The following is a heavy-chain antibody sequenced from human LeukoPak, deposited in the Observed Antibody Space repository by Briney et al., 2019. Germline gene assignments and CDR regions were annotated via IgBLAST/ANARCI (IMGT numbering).Heavy chain of an antibody. CDR2: IYTSGST. CDR3: ARAYSYYANWFDP. Sequence: PSETLSLTCTVSGGSINNYYWNWIRQSPGKGLEWIGRIYTSGSTSYNPSLKSRVTMSVDTSKNQFSLKLSSVTAADTAVYYCARAYSYYANWFDPWGQGTLVTVSS. J-gene: IGHJ5*02. D-gene: IGHD4-11*01. CDR1: GGSINNYY. V-gene: IGHV4-4*07.